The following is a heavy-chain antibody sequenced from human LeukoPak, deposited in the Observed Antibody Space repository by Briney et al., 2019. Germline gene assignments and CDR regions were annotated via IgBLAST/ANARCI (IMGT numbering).Heavy chain of an antibody. CDR3: AKDGIDYGDYAYYFDY. J-gene: IGHJ4*02. V-gene: IGHV3-30*18. CDR1: GFTFSSYG. CDR2: ISYDGSNN. Sequence: PGRSLRLSCVASGFTFSSYGMHWVRQAPGKGLEGVAVISYDGSNNYYADSVKGRFTLSRDNSKNTLHLQMNSLRAEDTAVYYCAKDGIDYGDYAYYFDYWGQGTLVTVSS. D-gene: IGHD4-17*01.